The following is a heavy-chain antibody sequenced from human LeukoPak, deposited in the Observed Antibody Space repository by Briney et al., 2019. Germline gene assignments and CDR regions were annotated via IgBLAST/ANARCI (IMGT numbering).Heavy chain of an antibody. CDR3: ARVSPPLMGPFDY. CDR1: GGSISSSSYY. D-gene: IGHD2-8*01. V-gene: IGHV4-39*07. CDR2: IYYSGST. Sequence: PSETLSLTCTVSGGSISSSSYYWGWIRQPPGKGLEWIGSIYYSGSTYYNPSLKSRVTIPVDTSKNQFSLKLSSVTAADTAVYYCARVSPPLMGPFDYWGQGTLVSVSS. J-gene: IGHJ4*02.